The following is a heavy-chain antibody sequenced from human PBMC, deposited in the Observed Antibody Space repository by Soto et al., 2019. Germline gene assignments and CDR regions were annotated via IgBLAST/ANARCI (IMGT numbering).Heavy chain of an antibody. CDR3: AKLAYYDILTGYSPVYFAY. Sequence: EVQLLESGGGLVQPGGSLRLSCAASGFTFSSYAMSWVRQAPGKGLEWVSAISGSGGSTYYADSVKGRFTISRDNSKNPLYLQMNSLRAEDTAVYYCAKLAYYDILTGYSPVYFAYWGQGTLVTVSS. CDR1: GFTFSSYA. D-gene: IGHD3-9*01. J-gene: IGHJ4*02. CDR2: ISGSGGST. V-gene: IGHV3-23*01.